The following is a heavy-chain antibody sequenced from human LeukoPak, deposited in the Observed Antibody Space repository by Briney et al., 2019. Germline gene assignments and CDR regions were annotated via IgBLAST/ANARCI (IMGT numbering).Heavy chain of an antibody. J-gene: IGHJ3*02. V-gene: IGHV4-39*01. D-gene: IGHD3-9*01. CDR1: GGSISSSSYY. Sequence: SETLSLTCTVSGGSISSSSYYRGWIRQPPGKGLEWIGSIYYSGSTYYNPSLKSRVTISVDTSKNQFSLKLSSVTAADTAVYYCARHSYDILTKRLDAFDIWGQGTMVTVSS. CDR3: ARHSYDILTKRLDAFDI. CDR2: IYYSGST.